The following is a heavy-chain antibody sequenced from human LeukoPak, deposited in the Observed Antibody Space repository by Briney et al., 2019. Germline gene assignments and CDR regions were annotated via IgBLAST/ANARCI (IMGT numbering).Heavy chain of an antibody. CDR3: ARVSRSTSCLNY. Sequence: KSSETLSLTCAVYGGSFSGYYWSWIRQPPGKXLEWIGEINHSGSTNYNPSLKSRVTISVDTSKNQFSLKLSSVTAADTAVYYCARVSRSTSCLNYWGQGTLVTVSS. CDR2: INHSGST. D-gene: IGHD2-2*01. CDR1: GGSFSGYY. V-gene: IGHV4-34*01. J-gene: IGHJ4*02.